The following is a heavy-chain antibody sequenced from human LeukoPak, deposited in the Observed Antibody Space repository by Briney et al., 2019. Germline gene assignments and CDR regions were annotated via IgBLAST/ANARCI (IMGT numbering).Heavy chain of an antibody. CDR1: GGSISSYY. J-gene: IGHJ6*02. V-gene: IGHV4-59*01. CDR3: ARDLGLYSSSAAGMDV. D-gene: IGHD6-13*01. Sequence: SETLSLTCTVSGGSISSYYWSWIRRPPGKGLEWIGYIYYSGSTNYNPSLKSRVTISVDTSKNQFSLKLSSVTAADTAVYYCARDLGLYSSSAAGMDVWGQGTTVTVSS. CDR2: IYYSGST.